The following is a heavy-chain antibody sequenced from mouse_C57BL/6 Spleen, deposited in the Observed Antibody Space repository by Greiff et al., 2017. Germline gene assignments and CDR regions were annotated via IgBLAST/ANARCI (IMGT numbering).Heavy chain of an antibody. D-gene: IGHD1-1*02. Sequence: EVHLVESGPGMVKPSQSLSLTCTVTGYSITSGYDWHWIRHFPGNKLEWMGYISYSGSTNYNPSLKSRISITHDTSKNHFFLKLNSVTTEDTATYYCAREARGGYFDVWGTGTTVTVSS. CDR2: ISYSGST. CDR3: AREARGGYFDV. V-gene: IGHV3-1*01. J-gene: IGHJ1*03. CDR1: GYSITSGYD.